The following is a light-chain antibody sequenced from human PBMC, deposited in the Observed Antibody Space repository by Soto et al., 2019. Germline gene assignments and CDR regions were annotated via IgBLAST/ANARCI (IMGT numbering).Light chain of an antibody. J-gene: IGLJ1*01. CDR1: SSNVGANYD. CDR2: GEN. Sequence: QSVLSQPPSVSGAPGQRITMSCTGGSSNVGANYDVHWYRQVPGTAPKLLMSGENNRPSGVADRFSVSKSGTSASLAITNLHAEDEADYYCQSYDSSLNRVFGTGTKLTVL. CDR3: QSYDSSLNRV. V-gene: IGLV1-40*01.